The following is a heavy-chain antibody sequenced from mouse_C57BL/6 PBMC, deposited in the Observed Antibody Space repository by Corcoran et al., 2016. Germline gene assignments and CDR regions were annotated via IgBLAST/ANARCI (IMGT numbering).Heavy chain of an antibody. D-gene: IGHD1-1*01. CDR1: GYSITSGYY. Sequence: DVQLQESGPGLVKPSQSLSLTCSVTGYSITSGYYWNWIRQFPGNKLEWMGYISYDGSNNYNPSLKNRISITRDTSKNQFFLKLNSVTTEDTATYYCARAVVATYYFDYWGQGTTLTVSS. CDR2: ISYDGSN. J-gene: IGHJ2*01. CDR3: ARAVVATYYFDY. V-gene: IGHV3-6*01.